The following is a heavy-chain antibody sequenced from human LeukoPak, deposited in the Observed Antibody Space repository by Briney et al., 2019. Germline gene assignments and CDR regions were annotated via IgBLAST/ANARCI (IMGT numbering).Heavy chain of an antibody. CDR2: ISYDGSNK. CDR1: GFTFSSYG. Sequence: GGSLRLSCAASGFTFSSYGMHWVRQAPGKGLEWVAVISYDGSNKYYADSVKGRFTISRDNSKNTLYLQMNSPRAEDTAVYHCAKELSSGWFLFDYWGQGTLVTVSS. CDR3: AKELSSGWFLFDY. J-gene: IGHJ4*02. V-gene: IGHV3-30*18. D-gene: IGHD6-19*01.